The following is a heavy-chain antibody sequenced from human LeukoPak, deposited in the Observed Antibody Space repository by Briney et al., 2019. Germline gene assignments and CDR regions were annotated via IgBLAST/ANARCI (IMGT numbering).Heavy chain of an antibody. Sequence: PGGSLRLSCAASGFTFSGHWMHWVRQAPGKGLVWVSRIISDGSMTNYADSVKGRFTISRDNAKNTLYVQMNSLRAEDSAVYYCVRQGTVGEFDCWGQGTLVTVSS. D-gene: IGHD1-26*01. CDR3: VRQGTVGEFDC. CDR1: GFTFSGHW. V-gene: IGHV3-74*01. CDR2: IISDGSMT. J-gene: IGHJ4*02.